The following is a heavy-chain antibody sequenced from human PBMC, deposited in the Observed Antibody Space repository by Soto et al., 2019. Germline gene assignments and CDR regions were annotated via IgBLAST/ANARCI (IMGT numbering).Heavy chain of an antibody. D-gene: IGHD1-1*01. V-gene: IGHV3-7*01. J-gene: IGHJ4*02. Sequence: EVQLVESGGVLVQPGGSLRVSCAASGFTFSTSWMNWVRQAPGKGLEWVANINGDGSEEYYVDSVRGRFTISRDNINNALFVKMNSLRAEDTAVYYWAAGFPLDYWGQGTLVTVSS. CDR2: INGDGSEE. CDR1: GFTFSTSW. CDR3: AAGFPLDY.